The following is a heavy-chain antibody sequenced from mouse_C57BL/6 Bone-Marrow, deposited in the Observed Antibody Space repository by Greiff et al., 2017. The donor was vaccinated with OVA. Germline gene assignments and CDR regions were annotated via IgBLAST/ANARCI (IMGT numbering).Heavy chain of an antibody. CDR3: ARFYGGYYVDY. Sequence: EVHLVESGGDLVKPGGSLKLSCAASGFTFSSHGMSLVRQTPDKWLAWAATISSGGSYTYSPDSVKGRFTISRDNAKNTLYLRMSSLMSEDTAVYYYARFYGGYYVDYWGQGTALTVSS. CDR1: GFTFSSHG. D-gene: IGHD1-1*02. J-gene: IGHJ2*01. CDR2: ISSGGSYT. V-gene: IGHV5-6*01.